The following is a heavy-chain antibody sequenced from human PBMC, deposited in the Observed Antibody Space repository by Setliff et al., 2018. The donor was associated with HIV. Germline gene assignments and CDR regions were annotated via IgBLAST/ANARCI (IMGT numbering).Heavy chain of an antibody. J-gene: IGHJ5*02. CDR3: ARHDCGGDCSINWFDP. Sequence: TLSLTCTVSGGSIRTGAYYWGWVRQPPGKGLEWIGSIYHSGSTYYNPSLKSRVTISLDTSNNHFSLKLSSVTAADTAVYYCARHDCGGDCSINWFDPWGQGTLVTVSS. D-gene: IGHD2-21*02. V-gene: IGHV4-39*01. CDR1: GGSIRTGAYY. CDR2: IYHSGST.